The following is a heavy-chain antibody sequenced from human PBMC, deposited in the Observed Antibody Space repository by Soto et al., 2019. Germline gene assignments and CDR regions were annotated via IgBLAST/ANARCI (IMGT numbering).Heavy chain of an antibody. Sequence: QVQLVESGGGVAQPERSLRLSCATSGFTFSDFGMHWVRQGPGKGLEWVAAISADGSDKYYPGSVKGRFTISRDNTKNALYLQMNRLRTEDTAIYYCAKGTAVARQHFANWGQGTLVTVSS. V-gene: IGHV3-30*18. J-gene: IGHJ4*02. CDR2: ISADGSDK. CDR3: AKGTAVARQHFAN. CDR1: GFTFSDFG. D-gene: IGHD6-19*01.